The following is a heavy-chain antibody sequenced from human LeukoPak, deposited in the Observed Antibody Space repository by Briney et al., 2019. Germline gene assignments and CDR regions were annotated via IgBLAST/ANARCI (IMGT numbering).Heavy chain of an antibody. J-gene: IGHJ4*02. D-gene: IGHD2/OR15-2a*01. CDR1: GGTFSSYA. CDR2: IIPIFGTA. V-gene: IGHV1-69*06. CDR3: ARWGGFYGYFDY. Sequence: SVTVSFTASGGTFSSYAISWVRQAPGQGLEWMGGIIPIFGTANYAQKFQGRVTITADKSTSTDYMELSSLRSEDTAVYYCARWGGFYGYFDYWGQGTLVTVSS.